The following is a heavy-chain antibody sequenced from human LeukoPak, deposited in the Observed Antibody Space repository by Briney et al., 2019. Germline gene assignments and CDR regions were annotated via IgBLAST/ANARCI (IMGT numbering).Heavy chain of an antibody. CDR3: ARDPRGLSLEYYFDY. Sequence: SETLSLTCAVYGGSFSASYWSWIRQPPGKGLEWIGEINHSGSTNYNPSLKSRVTISVDTSKNQFSLKLSSVTAADTAVYYCARDPRGLSLEYYFDYWGQGTLVTVSS. V-gene: IGHV4-34*01. J-gene: IGHJ4*02. CDR1: GGSFSASY. D-gene: IGHD3-16*02. CDR2: INHSGST.